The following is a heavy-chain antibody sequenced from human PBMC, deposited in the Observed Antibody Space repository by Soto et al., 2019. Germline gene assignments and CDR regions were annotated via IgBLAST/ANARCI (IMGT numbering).Heavy chain of an antibody. CDR1: GFTFSTYS. CDR2: ISSSSSTI. V-gene: IGHV3-48*01. D-gene: IGHD3-22*01. Sequence: GGSLRLSCAASGFTFSTYSMNWVRQAPGKGLEWVSYISSSSSTIFYTDSVKGRFTISRDNSKNTLYLQMNSLRVEDTAVYYCAKIGIPDYNDSSGYAYWGQGTLVTVSS. CDR3: AKIGIPDYNDSSGYAY. J-gene: IGHJ4*02.